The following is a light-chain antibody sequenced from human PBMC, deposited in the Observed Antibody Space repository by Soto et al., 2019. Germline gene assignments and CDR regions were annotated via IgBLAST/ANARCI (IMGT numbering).Light chain of an antibody. J-gene: IGKJ1*01. CDR1: QSVSSSY. CDR2: GAS. Sequence: EIVLTQSPATLSLSPGERATLSCRASQSVSSSYLAWYQQKPGQAPRLLIYGASSRATGIPDRFSGSGSGTDFTLTINSLEPEDFAVYYCQQYNNWPPWTFGQGTKVDI. CDR3: QQYNNWPPWT. V-gene: IGKV3-20*01.